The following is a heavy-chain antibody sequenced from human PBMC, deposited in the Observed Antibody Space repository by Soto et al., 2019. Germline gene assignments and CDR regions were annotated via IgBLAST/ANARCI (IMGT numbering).Heavy chain of an antibody. Sequence: SETLSLTCAVYGGSFNGYYWTWIRQPPGKGLEWIGEIKHSGSTNYNPSLKSRVTISVDTSKNQFSLNLTSVTAADTAVYWCARDPVDGYAFFDSWGQGALVTVSS. J-gene: IGHJ5*02. D-gene: IGHD5-12*01. V-gene: IGHV4-34*01. CDR1: GGSFNGYY. CDR2: IKHSGST. CDR3: ARDPVDGYAFFDS.